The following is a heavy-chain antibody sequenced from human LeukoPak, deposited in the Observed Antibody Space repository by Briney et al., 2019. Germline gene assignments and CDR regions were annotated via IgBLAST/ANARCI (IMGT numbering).Heavy chain of an antibody. Sequence: PSETLSLTCNVSGGPISNSPYYWGWIRQPPGKGLEWIVSMHYSGTTYHNPSLRSRVTISVDTSKNQFSLRLISVTAADTAVYYCARNDRGRPADYWGQGTLVTVSS. CDR2: MHYSGTT. CDR1: GGPISNSPYY. J-gene: IGHJ4*02. D-gene: IGHD1-26*01. CDR3: ARNDRGRPADY. V-gene: IGHV4-39*01.